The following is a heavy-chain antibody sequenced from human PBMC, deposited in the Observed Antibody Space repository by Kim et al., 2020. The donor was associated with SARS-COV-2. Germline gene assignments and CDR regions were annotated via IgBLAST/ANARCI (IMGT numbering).Heavy chain of an antibody. Sequence: NPSIESRVTISVDASENPFSLKLSSVPAADAAVYYCARQPAVAGYGCFDLWGRGTLVTVSS. CDR3: ARQPAVAGYGCFDL. V-gene: IGHV4-39*01. D-gene: IGHD6-19*01. J-gene: IGHJ2*01.